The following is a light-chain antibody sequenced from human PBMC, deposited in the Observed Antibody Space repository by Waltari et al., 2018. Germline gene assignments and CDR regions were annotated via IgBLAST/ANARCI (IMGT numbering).Light chain of an antibody. CDR1: SSNIGINY. V-gene: IGLV1-47*01. Sequence: QSVLTQPPSASGTPGQRVTISSSGSSSNIGINYVSWYQQLPGTAPKLLFYKNKQRPSGVPDRFSGPKSGTSASLAISGLRSEDEAEYYCVTWDDSLSGAVFGGGTQLTVL. CDR3: VTWDDSLSGAV. CDR2: KNK. J-gene: IGLJ7*01.